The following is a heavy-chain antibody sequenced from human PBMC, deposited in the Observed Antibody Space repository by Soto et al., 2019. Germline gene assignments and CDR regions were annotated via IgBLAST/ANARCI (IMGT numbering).Heavy chain of an antibody. Sequence: GSLRLSCAASGFTFSSYGMHWVRQAPGKGPEWVAVIWYDGSNKYYADSVKGRFTISRDNSKNTLYLQMNSLRAEDKAVYYCARESGYYYYYYGMDVWGQGTTVTVSS. CDR3: ARESGYYYYYYGMDV. D-gene: IGHD3-9*01. J-gene: IGHJ6*02. V-gene: IGHV3-33*01. CDR1: GFTFSSYG. CDR2: IWYDGSNK.